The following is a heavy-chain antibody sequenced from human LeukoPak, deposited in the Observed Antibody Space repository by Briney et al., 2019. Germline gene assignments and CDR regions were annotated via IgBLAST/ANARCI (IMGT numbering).Heavy chain of an antibody. D-gene: IGHD1-26*01. CDR2: IYYSGST. CDR1: GGSISSSSYY. V-gene: IGHV4-39*07. CDR3: AGKFSNSGSYAGVPFYFDL. Sequence: PSETLSLTCTVSGGSISSSSYYWGWIRQPPGKGLEWIGSIYYSGSTYYNPSLKSRVTTSVDTSKNQFSLKLSSVTAADTAVYYCAGKFSNSGSYAGVPFYFDLWGRGTLVTVSS. J-gene: IGHJ2*01.